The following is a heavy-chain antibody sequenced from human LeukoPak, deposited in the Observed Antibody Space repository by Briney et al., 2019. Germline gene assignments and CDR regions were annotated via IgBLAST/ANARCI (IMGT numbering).Heavy chain of an antibody. CDR3: ARNLWGSSAWSQIDY. CDR2: TYYRSKWYN. CDR1: GDSVSSNSAA. V-gene: IGHV6-1*01. D-gene: IGHD6-19*01. J-gene: IGHJ4*02. Sequence: SQTLSLTCVISGDSVSSNSAAWNWIRQSPSRGLEWLGRTYYRSKWYNDYGESVKGRITINPDTAKNQLSLQLNSVTPEDTAVYYCARNLWGSSAWSQIDYWGQGTLVTVSS.